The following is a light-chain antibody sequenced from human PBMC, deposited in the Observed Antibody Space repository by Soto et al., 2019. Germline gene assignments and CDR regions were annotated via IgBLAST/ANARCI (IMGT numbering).Light chain of an antibody. Sequence: QSMVTQPPSVSAAPRQRVTISCSGSDSNIGNNAVNWYQKVQGKAPKLLINFDNRVASGVSDRISGSKSGTSASLSISGLQSEDEADYYCAVWDDSLNGPVFGGGTKLTVL. CDR2: FDN. J-gene: IGLJ3*02. CDR3: AVWDDSLNGPV. CDR1: DSNIGNNA. V-gene: IGLV1-36*01.